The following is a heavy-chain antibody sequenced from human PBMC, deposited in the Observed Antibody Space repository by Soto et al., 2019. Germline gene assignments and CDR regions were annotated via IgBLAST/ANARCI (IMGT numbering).Heavy chain of an antibody. V-gene: IGHV3-30-3*01. CDR3: ARDPIVVVVAATFGAPDY. CDR2: ISYDGSNK. Sequence: GGSLRLSCAASGFTFSSYAMHWVRQAPGKGLEWVAVISYDGSNKYYADSVKGRFTISRDNSKNTLYLQMNSLRAEDTAVYYCARDPIVVVVAATFGAPDYWGQGTLVTVSS. CDR1: GFTFSSYA. D-gene: IGHD2-15*01. J-gene: IGHJ4*02.